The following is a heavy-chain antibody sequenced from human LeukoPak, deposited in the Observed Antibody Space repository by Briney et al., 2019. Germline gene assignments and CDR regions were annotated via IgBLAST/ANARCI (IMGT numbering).Heavy chain of an antibody. Sequence: SETLSLTCTVSGGSVSSGNYYWSWIRQPPGKGLEWIGYISYSGSTNYNPSLKSRVTISVDTSKNRFSLRLSSVTAADTAVYYCAGGGPSLGVDYWGQGTLVTVSS. J-gene: IGHJ4*02. D-gene: IGHD5/OR15-5a*01. CDR3: AGGGPSLGVDY. CDR2: ISYSGST. CDR1: GGSVSSGNYY. V-gene: IGHV4-61*01.